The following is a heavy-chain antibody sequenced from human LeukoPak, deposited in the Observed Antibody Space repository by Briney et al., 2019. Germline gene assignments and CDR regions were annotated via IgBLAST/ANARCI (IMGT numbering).Heavy chain of an antibody. CDR2: IYYSGST. CDR1: GGSISSYY. J-gene: IGHJ4*02. Sequence: SETLSLTCTVSGGSISSYYWSWIRQPPGKGLEWIGYIYYSGSTYYNPSLKSRVTISVDTSKNQFSLKLSSVTAADTAVYYCARGGIAVAGGVDYWGQGTLVTVSS. CDR3: ARGGIAVAGGVDY. D-gene: IGHD6-19*01. V-gene: IGHV4-59*12.